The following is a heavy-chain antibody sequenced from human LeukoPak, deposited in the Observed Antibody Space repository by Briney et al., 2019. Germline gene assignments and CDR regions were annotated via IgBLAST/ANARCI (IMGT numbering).Heavy chain of an antibody. V-gene: IGHV5-51*01. Sequence: GESLKISCKGSGYSFTSFWIAWVRQTPGKGLEWMGIIYPADSDIRYSPSFQGQVTISADKSITTAYLQWSTLKASDTAIYYCARPHGNSHPGWMDVWGRGTTVTVSS. CDR1: GYSFTSFW. J-gene: IGHJ6*03. CDR3: ARPHGNSHPGWMDV. CDR2: IYPADSDI. D-gene: IGHD6-19*01.